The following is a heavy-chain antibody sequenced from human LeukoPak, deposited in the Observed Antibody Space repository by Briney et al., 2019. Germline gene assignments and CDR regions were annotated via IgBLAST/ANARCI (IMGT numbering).Heavy chain of an antibody. CDR2: INRDGSER. J-gene: IGHJ6*02. CDR1: GFTFSNYW. V-gene: IGHV3-7*03. CDR3: ARRNAMDV. Sequence: GGSLRLSCAASGFTFSNYWMTWVRQAPGEGLEWVANINRDGSERYYVDSVKGRFTISRDDAKSSLYLQMNSLRAEDTAVYYCARRNAMDVWGQGTTVIVFS.